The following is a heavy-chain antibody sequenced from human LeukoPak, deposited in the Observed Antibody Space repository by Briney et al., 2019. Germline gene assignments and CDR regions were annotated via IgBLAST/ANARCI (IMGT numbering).Heavy chain of an antibody. CDR1: GFTFSSYG. CDR3: AKDRFITMVRGVTDY. J-gene: IGHJ4*02. D-gene: IGHD3-10*01. V-gene: IGHV3-30*18. Sequence: GRSLRLSCAASGFTFSSYGMHWVRQAPGKGLEWVAVISYDGSNKYYADSVKGRFTISRDNSKNTLYLQMNSLRAEDTAVYYCAKDRFITMVRGVTDYWGQGTLVTVSS. CDR2: ISYDGSNK.